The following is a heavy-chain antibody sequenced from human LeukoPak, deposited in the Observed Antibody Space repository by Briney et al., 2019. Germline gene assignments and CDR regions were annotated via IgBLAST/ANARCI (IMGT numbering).Heavy chain of an antibody. CDR1: GFTFRTYW. J-gene: IGHJ4*02. D-gene: IGHD4-11*01. CDR3: ARGRLGDS. V-gene: IGHV3-7*01. CDR2: IKEDGSEK. Sequence: GGSLRLSCAASGFTFRTYWMSWVRQVPGKGLEWVANIKEDGSEKYYVDSVKGRFTISRDNAKNSLYLQMNSLRAEDTAVYYCARGRLGDSWGQGTLVTVSS.